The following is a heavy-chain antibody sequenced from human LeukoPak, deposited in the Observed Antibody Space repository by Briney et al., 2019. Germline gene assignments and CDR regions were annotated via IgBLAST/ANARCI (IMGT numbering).Heavy chain of an antibody. CDR3: ARVVDYGDYSDWFDP. J-gene: IGHJ5*02. D-gene: IGHD4-17*01. CDR1: AFTFSSYS. Sequence: GGSLRLSCAASAFTFSSYSVNWVRQAPGKGLEWVSSISSSGSYIYYADSVKGRFTISRDNAKNSLYLQMNSLRAEDTAVYYCARVVDYGDYSDWFDPWGQGTLVTVSS. CDR2: ISSSGSYI. V-gene: IGHV3-21*04.